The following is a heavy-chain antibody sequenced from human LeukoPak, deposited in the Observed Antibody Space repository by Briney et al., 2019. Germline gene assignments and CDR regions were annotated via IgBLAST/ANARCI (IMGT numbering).Heavy chain of an antibody. D-gene: IGHD2-2*01. CDR2: ISSSSSYI. CDR1: GFTFSSYS. V-gene: IGHV3-21*01. J-gene: IGHJ3*02. CDR3: ARDHPDIVVVPAATHAFDI. Sequence: RGSLRLSCAASGFTFSSYSMNWVRQAPGKGLEWVSSISSSSSYIYYADSVKGRFTISRDNAKNSLYLQMNSLRAEDTAVYYCARDHPDIVVVPAATHAFDIWGQGTMVTVSS.